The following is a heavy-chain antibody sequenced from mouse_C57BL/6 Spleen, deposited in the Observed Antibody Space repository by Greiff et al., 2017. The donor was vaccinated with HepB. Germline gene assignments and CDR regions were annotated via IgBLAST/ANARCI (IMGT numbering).Heavy chain of an antibody. Sequence: QVQLQQPGAELVKPGASVKLSCKASGYTFTSYWMHWVKQRPGQGLEWIGMIHPNSGSTNYHEKFKSKATLTVDKASSTAYMQLSSLTSEDSAVYYCARDTTVVVNFDYWGQGTTLTVSS. CDR1: GYTFTSYW. CDR2: IHPNSGST. J-gene: IGHJ2*01. CDR3: ARDTTVVVNFDY. V-gene: IGHV1-64*01. D-gene: IGHD1-1*01.